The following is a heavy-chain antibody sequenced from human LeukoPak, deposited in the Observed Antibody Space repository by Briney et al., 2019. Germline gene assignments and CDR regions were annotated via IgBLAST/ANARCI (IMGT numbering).Heavy chain of an antibody. CDR1: GYIFTGYY. J-gene: IGHJ3*02. D-gene: IGHD5-12*01. V-gene: IGHV1-2*02. CDR3: ARGSAYDYRAFDI. Sequence: ASVKVSCKAPGYIFTGYYMHWVRQAPGQGLEWMGWINPSSGGTDYAQKFQGRVTMSRDTSITTAYLELSSLRSDDTAVYYCARGSAYDYRAFDIWGQGTTVTVSS. CDR2: INPSSGGT.